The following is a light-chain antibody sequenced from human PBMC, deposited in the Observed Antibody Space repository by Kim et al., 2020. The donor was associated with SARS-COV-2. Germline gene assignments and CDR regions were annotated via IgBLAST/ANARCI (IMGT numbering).Light chain of an antibody. V-gene: IGLV1-51*01. CDR2: DNS. CDR3: GTWDSSLSAVV. J-gene: IGLJ2*01. Sequence: GQKGTVAASGSSSNIGSDYVSWYQQLPGTAPKLLIYDNSKRPSGIPDRFSGSKSGTAANLGITGLQTGDEADYYCGTWDSSLSAVVFGGGTQLTVL. CDR1: SSNIGSDY.